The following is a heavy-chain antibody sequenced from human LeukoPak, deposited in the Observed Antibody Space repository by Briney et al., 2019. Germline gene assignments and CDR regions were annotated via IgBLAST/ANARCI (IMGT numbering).Heavy chain of an antibody. D-gene: IGHD2-21*02. CDR3: VKTPPKGDIDY. CDR2: MSASSGNT. CDR1: GYTFTSYD. J-gene: IGHJ4*02. Sequence: ASVKVSCKASGYTFTSYDINWVRQATGQGLEWLGWMSASSGNTGYVQKFQDRVSMTRATSISTAYLELSSLTFEDTAVYYCVKTPPKGDIDYWGQGTLVTVSS. V-gene: IGHV1-8*01.